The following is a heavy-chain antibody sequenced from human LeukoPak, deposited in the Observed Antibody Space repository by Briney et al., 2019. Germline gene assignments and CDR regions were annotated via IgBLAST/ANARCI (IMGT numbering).Heavy chain of an antibody. V-gene: IGHV4-34*01. Sequence: SETLSLTCAVYGGSFSGYYWSWIRQPPGKGLEWIGEINHSGGTNYNPSLKSRVTISVDTSKNQFSLKLSSVTAADTAVYYCARDGGYSGSLGAFDIWGQGTMVTVSS. CDR2: INHSGGT. D-gene: IGHD1-26*01. CDR3: ARDGGYSGSLGAFDI. J-gene: IGHJ3*02. CDR1: GGSFSGYY.